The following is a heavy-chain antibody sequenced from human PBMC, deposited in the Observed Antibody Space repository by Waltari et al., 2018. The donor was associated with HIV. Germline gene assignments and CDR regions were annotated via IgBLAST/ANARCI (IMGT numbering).Heavy chain of an antibody. CDR1: GFNGSGNF. V-gene: IGHV3-53*01. J-gene: IGHJ4*02. CDR3: ARDTQQ. Sequence: EVSVVESGGGLIQPGGSLRLYCVASGFNGSGNFMTWVRQSPGKGLECVSVVYIEDITYYAESVKGRFTISRDNFKNILYLEMNSLRADDTAVYYCARDTQQWGRGTLITVSS. CDR2: VYIEDIT.